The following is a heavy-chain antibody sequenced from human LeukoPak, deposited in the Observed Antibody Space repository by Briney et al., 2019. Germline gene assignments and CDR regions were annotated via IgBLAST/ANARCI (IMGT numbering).Heavy chain of an antibody. J-gene: IGHJ4*02. D-gene: IGHD5-24*01. CDR1: GGSISSSSYY. CDR2: IYYSGST. Sequence: SETLSLTCTVSGGSISSSSYYWGWIRQPPGKGLEWIGSIYYSGSTYYNPSLKSRITISVDTSKNQFSLKLNSVTAADTALYYCACSRDLYSPLDYWGQGTLVTVSS. V-gene: IGHV4-39*07. CDR3: ACSRDLYSPLDY.